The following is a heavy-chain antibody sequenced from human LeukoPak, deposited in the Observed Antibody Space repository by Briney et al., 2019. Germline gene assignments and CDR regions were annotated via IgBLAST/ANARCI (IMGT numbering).Heavy chain of an antibody. J-gene: IGHJ4*02. Sequence: GASVKVSCKASGYTFTSYDINWVRQATGQGLEWMGWMNPKSGNTGYAQKFQGRVTITRNTSISTAYMELSSLRSEDTAVYYCARGLWSGYYMREGDDYWGQGTLVTVSS. CDR2: MNPKSGNT. D-gene: IGHD3-3*01. CDR1: GYTFTSYD. CDR3: ARGLWSGYYMREGDDY. V-gene: IGHV1-8*03.